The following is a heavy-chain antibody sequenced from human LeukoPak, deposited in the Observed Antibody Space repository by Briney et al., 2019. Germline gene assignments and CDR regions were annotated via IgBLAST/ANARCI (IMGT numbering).Heavy chain of an antibody. Sequence: SETLSLTCAVYGGSFSGYYWSWIRQPPGKGLEWIGEINHSGSTNYNPSLKSRVTISVDTSKNQFSLKLSSVTAADTAVYYCAREEAYSYGNNWFDPWGQGTLVTVSS. CDR1: GGSFSGYY. J-gene: IGHJ5*02. CDR2: INHSGST. CDR3: AREEAYSYGNNWFDP. D-gene: IGHD5-18*01. V-gene: IGHV4-34*01.